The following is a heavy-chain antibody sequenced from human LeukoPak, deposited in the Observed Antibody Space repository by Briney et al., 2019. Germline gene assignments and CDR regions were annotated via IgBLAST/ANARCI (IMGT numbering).Heavy chain of an antibody. J-gene: IGHJ6*03. CDR1: GYTFTGYY. CDR3: AKGYSSGWQVLFYYYYMDV. Sequence: ASVKVSCMASGYTFTGYYMHWVRQAPGQGLEWMGWINPNSGGTNYAQKFQGRVTMTRDTSISTAYMELSRLRSDDTAVYYCAKGYSSGWQVLFYYYYMDVWGKGTTVTISS. D-gene: IGHD6-19*01. V-gene: IGHV1-2*02. CDR2: INPNSGGT.